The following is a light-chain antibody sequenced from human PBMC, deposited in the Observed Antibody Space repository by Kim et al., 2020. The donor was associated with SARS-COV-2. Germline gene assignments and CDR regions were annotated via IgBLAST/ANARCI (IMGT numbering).Light chain of an antibody. CDR1: TLSNFF. Sequence: SSELTQDPAVSVALGQTVRITCQGDTLSNFFASWYQQKPGQAPMVVMHGKNHRPSGIPDRFSGSTSRNTAYLTITGAQAEDEGDYYCNSRDSSGNLVFGGGTQLTVL. J-gene: IGLJ2*01. V-gene: IGLV3-19*01. CDR3: NSRDSSGNLV. CDR2: GKN.